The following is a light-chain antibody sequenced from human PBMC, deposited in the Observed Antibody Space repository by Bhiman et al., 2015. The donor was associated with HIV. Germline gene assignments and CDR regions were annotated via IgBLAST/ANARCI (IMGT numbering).Light chain of an antibody. J-gene: IGLJ2*01. CDR3: SSYMTNSLHVI. V-gene: IGLV2-11*01. CDR2: DVS. Sequence: QSALTQPRSVSGSPGQSVTISCTGTSSDVGGYNYVSWYQQHPGKAPKLMIYDVSERPSGVSHRFSGSKSGNTASLTISGLQDEDEADFYCSSYMTNSLHVIFGGGTRLTVL. CDR1: SSDVGGYNY.